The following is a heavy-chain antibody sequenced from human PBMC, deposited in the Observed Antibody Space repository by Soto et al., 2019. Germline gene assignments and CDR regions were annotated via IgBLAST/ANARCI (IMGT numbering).Heavy chain of an antibody. D-gene: IGHD3-16*01. J-gene: IGHJ3*01. V-gene: IGHV3-74*01. CDR1: GFPFTPFW. CDR3: VRDRGSPESFNV. CDR2: INSDGSTK. Sequence: EVQVVESGGGLVQPGASLRLSCAASGFPFTPFWMHWVRQAPGKGLVWLSHINSDGSTKVYADSVKGRFTISRDNAKNTLYLQMNSLKAEDTAVYYCVRDRGSPESFNVWGRGTMVTVSS.